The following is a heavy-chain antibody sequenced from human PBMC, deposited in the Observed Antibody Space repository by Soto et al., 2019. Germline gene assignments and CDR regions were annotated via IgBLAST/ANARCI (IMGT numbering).Heavy chain of an antibody. D-gene: IGHD2-8*01. CDR3: AKAYTAGYCTNGVCYNNWFDP. Sequence: GGSPRLCCAASGFTVCSYGMHWVRQDPGKGLEWVAVISYDGSNKYYADSVKGRFTISRDNSKNTLYLQMNSLRAEDTAVYYCAKAYTAGYCTNGVCYNNWFDPWGQGTLVTVSS. CDR2: ISYDGSNK. J-gene: IGHJ5*02. CDR1: GFTVCSYG. V-gene: IGHV3-30*18.